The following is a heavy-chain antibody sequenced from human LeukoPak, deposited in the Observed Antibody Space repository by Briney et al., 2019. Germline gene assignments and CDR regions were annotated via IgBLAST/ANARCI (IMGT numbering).Heavy chain of an antibody. CDR1: GFTFSSYG. CDR3: AKGPLGYSYGSFDY. CDR2: IWYEGSNK. V-gene: IGHV3-30*02. J-gene: IGHJ4*02. D-gene: IGHD5-18*01. Sequence: TGASLRLSCAASGFTFSSYGMRWVRQAPGKGLEWVAFIWYEGSNKYYADSVKGRFTISRDNSKNTLYLQMNSLRAEDTAVYYCAKGPLGYSYGSFDYWGQGTLVTVSS.